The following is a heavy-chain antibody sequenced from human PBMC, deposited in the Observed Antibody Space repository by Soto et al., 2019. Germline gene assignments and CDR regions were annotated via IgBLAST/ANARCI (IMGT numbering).Heavy chain of an antibody. CDR2: INHRGST. CDR1: GGSFSGYY. CDR3: VRGDILTGYSI. V-gene: IGHV4-34*01. D-gene: IGHD3-9*01. Sequence: SETLSLTCAVYGGSFSGYYWSWIRQPPGKGLEWIGEINHRGSTNYNPSLKSRVTISVDTSKSQFSLKLSSVTAADTAVYYCVRGDILTGYSIWGQGTMVTVSS. J-gene: IGHJ3*02.